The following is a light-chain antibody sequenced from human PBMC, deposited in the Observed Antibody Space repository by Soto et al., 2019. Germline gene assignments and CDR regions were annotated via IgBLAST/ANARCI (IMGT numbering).Light chain of an antibody. CDR2: RAF. V-gene: IGKV3-15*01. CDR3: QQYSDWPPWR. Sequence: EIVLTQSPGTLSLSPGERATLSCRASLSVSSDLAWYRQKPGQAPRLLIYRAFTRATGIPARFSGSGFGTDFTLTISSLQSEDFAVYYCQQYSDWPPWRFGQGTKVDIK. CDR1: LSVSSD. J-gene: IGKJ1*01.